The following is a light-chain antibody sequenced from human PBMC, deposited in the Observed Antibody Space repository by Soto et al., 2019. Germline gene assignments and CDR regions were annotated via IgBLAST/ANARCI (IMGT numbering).Light chain of an antibody. J-gene: IGKJ1*01. V-gene: IGKV2-28*01. CDR3: MQALQTPRT. CDR1: QSLLHSNGYNY. Sequence: DIVMTQSPLSLPATPGEPASISCRSSQSLLHSNGYNYLDWYLQKPGHSPQLLIYLGSNRASGVPDRFSGSGSGTDFTLKISRVEAEDVGVYYGMQALQTPRTFCQGTKVEIK. CDR2: LGS.